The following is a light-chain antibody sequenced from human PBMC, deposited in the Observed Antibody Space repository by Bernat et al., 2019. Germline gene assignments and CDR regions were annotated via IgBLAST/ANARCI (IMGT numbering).Light chain of an antibody. Sequence: QSALTQPASVSGSPGQSITISCTGTSSDVGGYNYVSCYQQHPGRAPKLMIYDVRDRPSGISNRFSGSKSGNTASLTISGLLDEDEADYYCSSYTSSSTLVFGGGTRLTVL. CDR2: DVR. CDR1: SSDVGGYNY. V-gene: IGLV2-14*03. CDR3: SSYTSSSTLV. J-gene: IGLJ3*02.